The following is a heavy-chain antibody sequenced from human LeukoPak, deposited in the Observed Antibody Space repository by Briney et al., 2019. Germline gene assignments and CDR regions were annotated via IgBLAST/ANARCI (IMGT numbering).Heavy chain of an antibody. CDR1: GFAFNTYW. V-gene: IGHV3-74*01. J-gene: IGHJ5*02. Sequence: GGSLRLSCAASGFAFNTYWMHWVRQAPGTGLVWVSRINGDGSSTSYADFVKGRFTISRDNAKNTLYLQMNSLRAEETAIYYCARDKGYSIDQWGQGTLVTVSS. D-gene: IGHD5-18*01. CDR3: ARDKGYSIDQ. CDR2: INGDGSST.